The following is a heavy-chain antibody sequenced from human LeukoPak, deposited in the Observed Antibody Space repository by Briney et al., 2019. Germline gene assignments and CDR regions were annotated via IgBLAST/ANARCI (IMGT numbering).Heavy chain of an antibody. D-gene: IGHD1-26*01. J-gene: IGHJ4*02. V-gene: IGHV4-39*01. Sequence: SETLSLTCTLSGGSISSSNYHWGWIRQPPEKGLEWIGSIYYSGSTYYNPSLKSRVTISVDTSKNQFSLKLSSVTAADTAVYYCAMTISGSSIFDYWGQGTLVTVSS. CDR1: GGSISSSNYH. CDR2: IYYSGST. CDR3: AMTISGSSIFDY.